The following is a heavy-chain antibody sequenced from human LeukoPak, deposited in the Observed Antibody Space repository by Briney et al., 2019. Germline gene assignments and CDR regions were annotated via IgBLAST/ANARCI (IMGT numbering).Heavy chain of an antibody. Sequence: GRSLRLSCAASGFTFDDYAMHWVRQAPGKGLEWVSGISWNSGSIGYADSVKGRFTISRDNAKNSLYLQMNSLRAEDTALYYCAKDVSPPDSGCYFRAFDIWGQGTMVTVSS. J-gene: IGHJ3*02. V-gene: IGHV3-9*01. D-gene: IGHD1-26*01. CDR2: ISWNSGSI. CDR3: AKDVSPPDSGCYFRAFDI. CDR1: GFTFDDYA.